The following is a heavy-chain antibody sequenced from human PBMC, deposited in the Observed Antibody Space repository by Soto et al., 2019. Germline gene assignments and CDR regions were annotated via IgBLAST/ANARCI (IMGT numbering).Heavy chain of an antibody. CDR1: GYSISSGYY. CDR3: ARDPTNQLSAFDI. J-gene: IGHJ3*02. CDR2: IYHSGST. D-gene: IGHD2-2*01. V-gene: IGHV4-38-2*02. Sequence: PSETLSLTCAVSGYSISSGYYWGWIRQPPGKGLEWIGSIYHSGSTYYNPSLKSRVTISVDTSKNQFSLKLSSVTAADTAVYYCARDPTNQLSAFDIWGQGTMVTV.